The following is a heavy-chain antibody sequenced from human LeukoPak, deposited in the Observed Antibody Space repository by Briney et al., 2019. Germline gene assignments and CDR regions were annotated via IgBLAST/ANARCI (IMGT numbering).Heavy chain of an antibody. J-gene: IGHJ6*02. V-gene: IGHV3-23*01. CDR2: ISGSGGST. CDR3: AKGALIVVETAATRTRNYYGMDV. CDR1: GFTFSSYA. Sequence: GGSLRLSCAGSGFTFSSYAMSWVRQAPGKGLEWVSAISGSGGSTYYADSVKGRFTISRDNSKNTLYLQMNSLRAEDTAVYYCAKGALIVVETAATRTRNYYGMDVWGQGTTVTVSS. D-gene: IGHD2-2*01.